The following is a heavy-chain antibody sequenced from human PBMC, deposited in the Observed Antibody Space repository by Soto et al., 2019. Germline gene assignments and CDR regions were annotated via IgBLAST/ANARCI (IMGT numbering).Heavy chain of an antibody. CDR3: ARRSAAGYYYSYGMEV. Sequence: GESLKISCKGSGYSFTSYWISCVRQMPGKGLEWMGRIDPSDSYTNYSPSFQGHVTISADKSISTAYLQWSSLKASDTAMYYCARRSAAGYYYSYGMEVWGEGTKVTVS. D-gene: IGHD2-2*01. V-gene: IGHV5-10-1*01. J-gene: IGHJ6*02. CDR1: GYSFTSYW. CDR2: IDPSDSYT.